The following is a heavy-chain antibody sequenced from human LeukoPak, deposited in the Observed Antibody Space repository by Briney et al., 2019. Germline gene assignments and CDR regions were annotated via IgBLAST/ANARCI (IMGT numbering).Heavy chain of an antibody. CDR1: GYTFTVYF. CDR3: ARELNYDSSGYYFDY. J-gene: IGHJ4*02. Sequence: ASVKVSCKASGYTFTVYFMHWVRQAPGQGLEWMGWINPNSGGTNYAQKFQGRVTMIRDTSISTAYMELSRLRSDDTAVYYCARELNYDSSGYYFDYWGQGTLVTVSS. CDR2: INPNSGGT. V-gene: IGHV1-2*02. D-gene: IGHD3-22*01.